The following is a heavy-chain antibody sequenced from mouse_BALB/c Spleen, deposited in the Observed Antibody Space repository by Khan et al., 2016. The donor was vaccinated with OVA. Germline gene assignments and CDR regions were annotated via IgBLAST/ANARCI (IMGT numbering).Heavy chain of an antibody. CDR3: ARHNYGPFAY. V-gene: IGHV5-6*01. CDR2: ISTGGDYI. J-gene: IGHJ3*01. CDR1: GFTFSTYA. Sequence: EVELVESGGDLVKPGGSLKLSCAASGFTFSTYAMSWVRQTPDKRLEWVATISTGGDYIYYPDSVKGRFTISRDNAKNTLYLQMSMLRSEYTSMYYCARHNYGPFAYWGQGTLVTVSA. D-gene: IGHD1-1*01.